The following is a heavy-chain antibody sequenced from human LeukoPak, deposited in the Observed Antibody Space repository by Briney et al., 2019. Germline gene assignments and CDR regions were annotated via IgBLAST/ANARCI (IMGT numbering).Heavy chain of an antibody. CDR3: ARDHHYYGMDV. J-gene: IGHJ6*02. CDR2: ISGSGGST. V-gene: IGHV3-23*01. Sequence: GGSLRLSCAASGLTFSSYATSWVRQAPGKGLEWVSGISGSGGSTYYADSVKGRFTISRDNAKNSLYLQMNSLRAEDTAVYYCARDHHYYGMDVWGQGTTVTVSS. CDR1: GLTFSSYA.